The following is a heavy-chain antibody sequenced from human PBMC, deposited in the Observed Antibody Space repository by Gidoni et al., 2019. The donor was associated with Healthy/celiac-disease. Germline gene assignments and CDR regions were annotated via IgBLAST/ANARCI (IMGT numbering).Heavy chain of an antibody. CDR3: ARGDWDSSGYLYYYGMDV. CDR1: GGSISSYY. V-gene: IGHV4-59*01. CDR2: LYYSGST. J-gene: IGHJ6*02. D-gene: IGHD3-22*01. Sequence: QVQLQESGPGLVKPSETLSLTGTVSGGSISSYYWSWIRQPPGKGLEWIGYLYYSGSTNYNPSLKSRVTISVDTSKNQFSLKLSSVTAADTAVYYCARGDWDSSGYLYYYGMDVWGQGTTVTVSS.